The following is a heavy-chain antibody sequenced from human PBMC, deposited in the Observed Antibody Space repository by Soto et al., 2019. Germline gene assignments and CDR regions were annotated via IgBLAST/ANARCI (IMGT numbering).Heavy chain of an antibody. CDR1: GGSISSYY. Sequence: PSETLSLTCTVSGGSISSYYWSWIRQPPGKGLEWIGYIYYSGSTNYNPSLKSRVTISVDTSKNQFSLKLSSVTAADTAVYYCARDNYDILTGYLGVYCFDPWGQGTLVTVSS. J-gene: IGHJ5*02. CDR2: IYYSGST. CDR3: ARDNYDILTGYLGVYCFDP. V-gene: IGHV4-59*01. D-gene: IGHD3-9*01.